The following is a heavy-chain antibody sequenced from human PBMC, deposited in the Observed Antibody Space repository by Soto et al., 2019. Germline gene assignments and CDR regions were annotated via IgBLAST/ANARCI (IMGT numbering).Heavy chain of an antibody. D-gene: IGHD2-2*01. Sequence: EVQLLESAGSLVQPGGSLRISCAASGFTFSSYAMNWVRQAPGKGLEWVSAISGSGGSTYYADSVKGRFTISRDNSKNTLYLQVNSLRAEDTAVYYCTKEPYQGSYFDYWGQGTLVTVSS. J-gene: IGHJ4*02. CDR1: GFTFSSYA. CDR3: TKEPYQGSYFDY. V-gene: IGHV3-23*01. CDR2: ISGSGGST.